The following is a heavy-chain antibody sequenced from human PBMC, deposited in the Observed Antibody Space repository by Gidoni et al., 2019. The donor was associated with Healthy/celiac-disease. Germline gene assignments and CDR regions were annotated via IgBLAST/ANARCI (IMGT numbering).Heavy chain of an antibody. D-gene: IGHD2-2*01. CDR1: GYTFTSYD. CDR2: MNPNSGNT. V-gene: IGHV1-8*01. CDR3: ARGRGGPAAIVTVRYYGMDV. J-gene: IGHJ6*02. Sequence: QVQMVQSGAEVKKPGASVKVSCKASGYTFTSYDLKWVRQATGQGLEWMGWMNPNSGNTGYAQKFQGRVTMTRNTSISTAYMELSSLRSEDTAVYYCARGRGGPAAIVTVRYYGMDVWGQGTTVTVSS.